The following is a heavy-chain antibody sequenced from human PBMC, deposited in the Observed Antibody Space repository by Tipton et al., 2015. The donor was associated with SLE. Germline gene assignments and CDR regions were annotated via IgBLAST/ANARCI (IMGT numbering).Heavy chain of an antibody. D-gene: IGHD5/OR15-5a*01. CDR1: GYSISSGYY. Sequence: TLSLTCVVSGYSISSGYYWGWIRQPPGKGLEWIGSIYHSGSTYYNPSLKSRVTISVDTSKNQFSLKLSSVTAADTAVYYCARTVMSRGAFDIWGQGTMVTVSS. CDR3: ARTVMSRGAFDI. CDR2: IYHSGST. V-gene: IGHV4-38-2*01. J-gene: IGHJ3*02.